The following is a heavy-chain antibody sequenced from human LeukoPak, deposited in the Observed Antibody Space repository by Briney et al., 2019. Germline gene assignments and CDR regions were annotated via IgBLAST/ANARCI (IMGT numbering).Heavy chain of an antibody. CDR2: IYTSGST. CDR3: ARDLGKQWLATGLDY. D-gene: IGHD6-19*01. V-gene: IGHV4-4*07. Sequence: QPSETLSLTCTVSGGSISSYYWSWIRQPAGKGLEWIGRIYTSGSTNYNPSLKSRVTMSVDTSKNQFSLKLSSVTAADTAVYYCARDLGKQWLATGLDYWGQGTLVTVSS. J-gene: IGHJ4*02. CDR1: GGSISSYY.